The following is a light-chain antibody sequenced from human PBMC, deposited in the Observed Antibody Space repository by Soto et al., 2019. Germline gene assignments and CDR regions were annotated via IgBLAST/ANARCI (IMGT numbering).Light chain of an antibody. V-gene: IGKV3D-15*01. J-gene: IGKJ1*01. Sequence: IVLTQSPGTPSVSPGERVTRSSRASQSVDIDLAWYQQKPGQAPRLLIYGASTRATDMPGRFRGSGAGAEFTLTISSLQSEDSAVYYCQQYRGWPRTFGQGTKVDIK. CDR3: QQYRGWPRT. CDR2: GAS. CDR1: QSVDID.